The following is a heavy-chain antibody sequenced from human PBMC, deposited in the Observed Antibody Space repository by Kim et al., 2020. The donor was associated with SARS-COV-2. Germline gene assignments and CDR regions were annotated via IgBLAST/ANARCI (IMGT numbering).Heavy chain of an antibody. D-gene: IGHD1-26*01. CDR1: GYTFTSYY. CDR2: INTSDGIT. CDR3: AKYSGRNPFDY. V-gene: IGHV1-46*01. Sequence: ASVKVSCKASGYTFTSYYMHWVRQAPGQGLEWMGIINTSDGITNYAQKFQGRVTMTRDTSTSTVYMELSSLRSEDMAGYYCAKYSGRNPFDYWGQGTLVT. J-gene: IGHJ4*02.